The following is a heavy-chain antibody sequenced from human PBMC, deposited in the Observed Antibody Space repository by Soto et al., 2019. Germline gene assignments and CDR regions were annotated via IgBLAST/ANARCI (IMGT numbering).Heavy chain of an antibody. Sequence: QVQLVQSGAEVKKPGASVKVSCKASGYTLTSYDINWVRQATGQGLEWMGWMNPNSGNTGYAQKFQGRVTMTRNTSISTAYMELSSLRSEDTAVYYCARDLSSSWEYYGMDVWGQGTTVTVSS. V-gene: IGHV1-8*01. J-gene: IGHJ6*02. CDR2: MNPNSGNT. CDR3: ARDLSSSWEYYGMDV. CDR1: GYTLTSYD. D-gene: IGHD6-13*01.